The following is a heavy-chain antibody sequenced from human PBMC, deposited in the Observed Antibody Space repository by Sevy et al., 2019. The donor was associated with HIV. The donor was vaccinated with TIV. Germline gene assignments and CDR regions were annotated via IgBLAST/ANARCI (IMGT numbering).Heavy chain of an antibody. CDR3: ARDMDNFYGMDV. V-gene: IGHV4-59*11. D-gene: IGHD3-10*01. CDR1: GVSISTHS. CDR2: IYYNGNA. Sequence: SETLSLTCTVSGVSISTHSWSWIRQPPGKGLEYIGYIYYNGNANYNPSFQSRVTISGDTSMTQLSLKLTSVTAADTAVYYWARDMDNFYGMDVWGQGTTVTVSS. J-gene: IGHJ6*02.